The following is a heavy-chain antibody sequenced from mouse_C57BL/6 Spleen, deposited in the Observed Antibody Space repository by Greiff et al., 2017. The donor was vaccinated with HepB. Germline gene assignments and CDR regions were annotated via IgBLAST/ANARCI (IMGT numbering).Heavy chain of an antibody. CDR3: AKEDAGGYAMDY. Sequence: VKLMESGPELVKPGASVKISCKASGYAFSSSWMNWVKQRPGKGLEWIGRIYPGDGDTNYNGKFKGKATLTADKSSSTAYMQLSSLTSEDSAVYFCAKEDAGGYAMDYWGQGTSVTVSS. CDR1: GYAFSSSW. CDR2: IYPGDGDT. J-gene: IGHJ4*01. V-gene: IGHV1-82*01.